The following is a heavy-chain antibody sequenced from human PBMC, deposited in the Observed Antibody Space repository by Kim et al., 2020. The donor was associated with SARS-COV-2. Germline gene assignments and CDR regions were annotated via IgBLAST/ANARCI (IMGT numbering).Heavy chain of an antibody. D-gene: IGHD6-19*01. V-gene: IGHV4-59*09. Sequence: NYNPSLKSRVTISVDTSENHFSLRLTSVTAAGTAVYDCARGLSSGWSDFGFWGQGTLVTVSA. J-gene: IGHJ4*02. CDR3: ARGLSSGWSDFGF.